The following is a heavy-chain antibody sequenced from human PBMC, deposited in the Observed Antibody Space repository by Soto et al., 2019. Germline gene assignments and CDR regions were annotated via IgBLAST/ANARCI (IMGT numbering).Heavy chain of an antibody. CDR1: GGSFSGYY. CDR2: INHSGST. CDR3: ARGRPTDFDY. J-gene: IGHJ4*02. V-gene: IGHV4-34*01. Sequence: PSETLSLTCAVYGGSFSGYYWSWIRQPPGKGLEWIGEINHSGSTNYNPSLKSRVTISVDTSKNQFSLKLSSVTAADTAVYYCARGRPTDFDYWGQGTLVTVPQ. D-gene: IGHD1-1*01.